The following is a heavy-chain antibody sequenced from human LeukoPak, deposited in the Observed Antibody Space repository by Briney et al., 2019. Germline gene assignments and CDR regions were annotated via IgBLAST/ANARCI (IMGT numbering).Heavy chain of an antibody. D-gene: IGHD1-26*01. Sequence: PSETLSLTCTVSGGSISSSSYYWGWIRQPPGKGLEWIGSIYYSGSTYYNPSLKSRVTISVDTSKNQFSLKLSSVTAADTAVYYCARQTSGWELSYYFDYWGQGTLVTVSS. CDR2: IYYSGST. CDR1: GGSISSSSYY. J-gene: IGHJ4*02. V-gene: IGHV4-39*01. CDR3: ARQTSGWELSYYFDY.